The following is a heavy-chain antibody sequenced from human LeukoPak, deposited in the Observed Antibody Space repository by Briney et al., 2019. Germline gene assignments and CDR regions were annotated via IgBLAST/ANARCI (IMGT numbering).Heavy chain of an antibody. CDR1: GYTFTSYG. Sequence: ASVKVSCKASGYTFTSYGISWARQAPGQGLEWMGWISAYNGNTNYAQKLQGRVTMTTDTSTSTAYMELRSLRSDDTAVYYCARDLAVAGIRSYYYYGMDVWGQGTTVTVSS. V-gene: IGHV1-18*01. J-gene: IGHJ6*02. CDR2: ISAYNGNT. D-gene: IGHD6-19*01. CDR3: ARDLAVAGIRSYYYYGMDV.